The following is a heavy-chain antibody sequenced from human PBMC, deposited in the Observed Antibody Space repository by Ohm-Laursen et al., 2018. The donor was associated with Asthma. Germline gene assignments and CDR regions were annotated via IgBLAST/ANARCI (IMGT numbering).Heavy chain of an antibody. CDR2: ISTASTFI. CDR3: ARIGPEWELPGREYSLHH. CDR1: GFTFSSYA. D-gene: IGHD1-26*01. V-gene: IGHV3-21*01. Sequence: SLRLSRTASGFTFSSYAMHWVRQAPGKGLEWVASISTASTFIYYADSVRGRFTTSRDNAKNSVYLQMNSLRAEDTALYYCARIGPEWELPGREYSLHHWGQGTQVTVSS. J-gene: IGHJ1*01.